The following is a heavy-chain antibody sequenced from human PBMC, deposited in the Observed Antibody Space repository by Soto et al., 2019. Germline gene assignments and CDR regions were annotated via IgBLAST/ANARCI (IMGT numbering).Heavy chain of an antibody. V-gene: IGHV3-30*18. J-gene: IGHJ3*02. CDR1: GFSFTTYV. CDR2: ISHDGSYK. Sequence: LRLSCAASGFSFTTYVMHWVRQAPGKGLEWVAVISHDGSYKYYGDAVKGRFTISRDTSENAVYLEMNSLRPEDTAVYYCAKGLLAIVGTTLPRDAFNIWGQGTMVTVS. D-gene: IGHD1-26*01. CDR3: AKGLLAIVGTTLPRDAFNI.